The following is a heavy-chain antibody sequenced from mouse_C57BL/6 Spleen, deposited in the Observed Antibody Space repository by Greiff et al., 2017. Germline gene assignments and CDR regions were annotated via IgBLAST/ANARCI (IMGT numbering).Heavy chain of an antibody. J-gene: IGHJ4*01. CDR2: IYPGDGDT. D-gene: IGHD4-1*01. V-gene: IGHV1-82*01. CDR1: GYAFSSYC. CDR3: ATRVNCGAMDY. Sequence: VQLQQSGPELVKPGASVKLSCKASGYAFSSYCMNWVKQRPGKGLEWIGRIYPGDGDTNYNGKFKGKATLTAAKSSSTAYMQLISRTSEDSAVSFCATRVNCGAMDYWGQGTSVTVSS.